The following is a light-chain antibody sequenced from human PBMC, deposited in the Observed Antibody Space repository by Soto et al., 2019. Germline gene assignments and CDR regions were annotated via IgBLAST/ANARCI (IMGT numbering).Light chain of an antibody. CDR3: QKYDTAPFT. CDR2: AAS. CDR1: QGIAFY. V-gene: IGKV1-27*01. Sequence: DVQMTQSPSSLSASVGDTVTITCRASQGIAFYLAWFQQRPGKAPNLLISAASNLQSGVPSRFSGSGSGTDCTLTISSLQPEDVATYYWQKYDTAPFTFGPGTRVEVK. J-gene: IGKJ3*01.